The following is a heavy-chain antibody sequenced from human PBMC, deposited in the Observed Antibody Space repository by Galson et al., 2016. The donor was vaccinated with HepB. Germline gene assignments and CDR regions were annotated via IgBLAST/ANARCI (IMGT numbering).Heavy chain of an antibody. D-gene: IGHD3-10*01. J-gene: IGHJ4*02. CDR3: ARVMGRVTVGRGVVINPLRFDS. CDR2: IFYDGTT. V-gene: IGHV4-39*02. CDR1: GGSFSSSRYY. Sequence: ETLSLTCSVSGGSFSSSRYYWGWIRQPSGKGLEWLGNIFYDGTTFPNPSLKSRVTMSGDTSKNTFSLSLTSVTAADTAIYYCARVMGRVTVGRGVVINPLRFDSWGQGALVTVSS.